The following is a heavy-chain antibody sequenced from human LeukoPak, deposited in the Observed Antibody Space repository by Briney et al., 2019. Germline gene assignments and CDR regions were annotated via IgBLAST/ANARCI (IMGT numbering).Heavy chain of an antibody. V-gene: IGHV3-23*01. CDR3: AKYQSLLWFGDSNWFDP. CDR1: GFTFSSYA. J-gene: IGHJ5*02. D-gene: IGHD3-10*01. Sequence: GGSLRLSCAASGFTFSSYAMSWVRQAPGKGLEWVSAISGSGGSTYYADSVKGRFTISRDNSKNTLYLQMNSLRAEDTAVYYCAKYQSLLWFGDSNWFDPWGQGTLVTVSS. CDR2: ISGSGGST.